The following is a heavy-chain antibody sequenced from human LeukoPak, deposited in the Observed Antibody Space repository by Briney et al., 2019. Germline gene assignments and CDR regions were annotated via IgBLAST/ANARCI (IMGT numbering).Heavy chain of an antibody. Sequence: PGGSLRLSCAASGFTVSSNYMSWVRQAPGKGLEWVSLIYSGGSTYYADSVKGRFTISRDNSKNTLYLQMNSLRAEDAAVYYCARVGGYSSGWYDYWGQGTLVTVSS. V-gene: IGHV3-53*01. CDR2: IYSGGST. J-gene: IGHJ4*02. CDR1: GFTVSSNY. D-gene: IGHD6-19*01. CDR3: ARVGGYSSGWYDY.